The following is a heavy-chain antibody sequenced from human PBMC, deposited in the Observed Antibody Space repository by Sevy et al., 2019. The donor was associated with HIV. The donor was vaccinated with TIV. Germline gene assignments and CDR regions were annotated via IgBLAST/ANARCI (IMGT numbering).Heavy chain of an antibody. CDR3: AREGCSKPHDY. D-gene: IGHD3-10*02. CDR2: FSFGCGKI. CDR1: GFTFSSYA. J-gene: IGHJ4*02. V-gene: IGHV3-23*01. Sequence: GGSLRLSCAASGFTFSSYAMSWVRQAPGKGLEWVSTFSFGCGKINYANSVKGRFTISRDNSKNTLYLKMHSLRAEDTAVYYCAREGCSKPHDYWGQGTLVTVSS.